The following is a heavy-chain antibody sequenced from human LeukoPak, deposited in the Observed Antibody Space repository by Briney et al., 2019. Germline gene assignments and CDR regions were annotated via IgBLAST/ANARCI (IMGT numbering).Heavy chain of an antibody. CDR1: GYSFPNYW. J-gene: IGHJ4*02. Sequence: KDGESLKISCMGSGYSFPNYWIGWVRQMPGKGLEWIGIIYPADSETRYSPSFQGQVTISADKSINTAYQQWSTLKASDTAFYYCARLRTSGYYDRSGYQYWGQGTVVTVSS. D-gene: IGHD3-22*01. CDR3: ARLRTSGYYDRSGYQY. CDR2: IYPADSET. V-gene: IGHV5-51*01.